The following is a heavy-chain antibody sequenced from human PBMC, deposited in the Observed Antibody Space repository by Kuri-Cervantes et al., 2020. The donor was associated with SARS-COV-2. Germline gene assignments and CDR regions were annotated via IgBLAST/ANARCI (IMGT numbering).Heavy chain of an antibody. CDR2: IYHSGST. V-gene: IGHV4-38-2*01. D-gene: IGHD2-2*01. CDR1: GYSISSGYY. CDR3: ASTPARKAPFDY. Sequence: ESLKISCAVSGYSISSGYYWGWIRQPPGKGLEWIGSIYHSGSTYYNPSLKSRVTISVDTSKNQFSLKLSSVTAADTAVYYCASTPARKAPFDYWGQGTLVTVSS. J-gene: IGHJ4*02.